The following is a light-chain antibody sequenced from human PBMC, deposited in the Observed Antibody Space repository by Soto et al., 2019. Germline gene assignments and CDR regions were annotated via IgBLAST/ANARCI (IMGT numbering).Light chain of an antibody. CDR3: QQYNSYSPT. CDR1: QSISVW. Sequence: DIQMTQSPSTLSASVGDIFTITCRSSQSISVWLAWYQQKAGKAPTLLIYKASRLESGVPSRFSGSGSETEFTITISGLQPGDSATYYCQQYNSYSPTFGQGTKVDIK. V-gene: IGKV1-5*03. J-gene: IGKJ1*01. CDR2: KAS.